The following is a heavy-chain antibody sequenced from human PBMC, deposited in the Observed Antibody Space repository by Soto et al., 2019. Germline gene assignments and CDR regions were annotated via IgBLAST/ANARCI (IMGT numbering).Heavy chain of an antibody. CDR3: ARDRRDFGEVFDP. CDR2: IKQDGSEK. D-gene: IGHD3-10*01. J-gene: IGHJ5*02. Sequence: GGSLRLSCAASGFTFSSYWMSWVRQAPGKGLEWVANIKQDGSEKNYVDSVKGRFTISRDNAKNSLYLQMNSLRAEDTAVYYCARDRRDFGEVFDPWGQGTLVTVSS. V-gene: IGHV3-7*03. CDR1: GFTFSSYW.